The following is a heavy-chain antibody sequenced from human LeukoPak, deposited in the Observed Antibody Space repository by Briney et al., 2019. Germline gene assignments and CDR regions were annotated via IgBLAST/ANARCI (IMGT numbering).Heavy chain of an antibody. D-gene: IGHD3-16*01. CDR2: ISSSGSTI. V-gene: IGHV3-48*03. CDR3: ARDDYNFDY. Sequence: GGSLRLSCAASGFTFSSYEMNWVRQAPGKGLEWVSYISSSGSTIYYADSVQGRFTISRDNAKNSLYLQMSSLRAEDTAVYYCARDDYNFDYWGQGTLVTVSS. CDR1: GFTFSSYE. J-gene: IGHJ4*02.